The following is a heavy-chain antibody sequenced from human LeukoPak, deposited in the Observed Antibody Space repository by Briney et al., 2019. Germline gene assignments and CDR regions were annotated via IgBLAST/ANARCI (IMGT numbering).Heavy chain of an antibody. J-gene: IGHJ6*03. Sequence: ASVKVSCKASGYTFTGYYMHWVRQAPGKGLEWMGGFDPEDGETIYAQKFQGRVTMTEDTSTDTAYMELSSLRSEDTAVYYCALLPAAAGRYYYYYYMDVWGKGTTVTVSS. V-gene: IGHV1-24*01. CDR3: ALLPAAAGRYYYYYYMDV. D-gene: IGHD6-13*01. CDR2: FDPEDGET. CDR1: GYTFTGYY.